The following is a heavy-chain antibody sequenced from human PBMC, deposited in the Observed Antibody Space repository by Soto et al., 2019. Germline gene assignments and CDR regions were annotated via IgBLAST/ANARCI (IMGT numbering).Heavy chain of an antibody. CDR1: GGSISTYY. D-gene: IGHD5-12*01. J-gene: IGHJ4*02. CDR3: ARAYGGYADY. V-gene: IGHV4-59*01. CDR2: IYYSGST. Sequence: SQTLSLTCTLSGGSISTYYWSWIRQPPGKGLEWIGYIYYSGSTNYNPSLKSRVTISVDTSKNQFSLKLSSVTAADTAVYYCARAYGGYADYWGQGALVTVS.